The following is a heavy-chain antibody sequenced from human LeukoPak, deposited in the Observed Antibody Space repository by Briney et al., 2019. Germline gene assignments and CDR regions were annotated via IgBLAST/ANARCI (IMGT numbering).Heavy chain of an antibody. D-gene: IGHD2-15*01. CDR1: GYSFATYW. CDR2: IYPADSDA. Sequence: GESLKISRKGSGYSFATYWIGWVRQMPGKGLEWMGIIYPADSDARYSPSFQGQVTISADKSISTAYLQWGSLKASDTAMYYCARRGGGYVDFWGQGTLVTVSS. CDR3: ARRGGGYVDF. J-gene: IGHJ4*02. V-gene: IGHV5-51*01.